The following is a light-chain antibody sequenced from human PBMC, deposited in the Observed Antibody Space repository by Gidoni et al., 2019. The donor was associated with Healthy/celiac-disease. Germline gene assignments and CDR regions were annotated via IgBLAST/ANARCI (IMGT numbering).Light chain of an antibody. V-gene: IGLV2-11*01. CDR2: DVS. J-gene: IGLJ2*01. CDR1: STDVGGYNY. Sequence: QSALTQPLSVSGSPGQSVTISSTGTSTDVGGYNYVSWYQQHPGKAPKLMIYDVSNRPSGVPCRFSGSKSGNTASLTISGLQAEDEADYYCCSYAGSYTVFGGGTKLTVL. CDR3: CSYAGSYTV.